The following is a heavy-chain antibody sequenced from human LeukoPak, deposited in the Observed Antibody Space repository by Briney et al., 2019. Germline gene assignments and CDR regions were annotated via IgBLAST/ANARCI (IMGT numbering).Heavy chain of an antibody. Sequence: PSETLSLTCTVSGGSISSYYWSWIRQPPGKGLEWIGYIYYSGSTNYNPSLKSRVTISVDTSKNQFSLKLSSVTAADTAVYYCAREWELRSGWFDPWGQGTLVTVSS. V-gene: IGHV4-59*01. D-gene: IGHD1-26*01. CDR2: IYYSGST. CDR1: GGSISSYY. J-gene: IGHJ5*02. CDR3: AREWELRSGWFDP.